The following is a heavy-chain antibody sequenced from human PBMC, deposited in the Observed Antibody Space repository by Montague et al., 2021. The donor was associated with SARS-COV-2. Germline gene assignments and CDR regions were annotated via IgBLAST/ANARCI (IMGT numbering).Heavy chain of an antibody. CDR2: TYYRFKWYS. CDR3: VRYSGWFYFDF. J-gene: IGHJ4*02. V-gene: IGHV6-1*01. Sequence: CAISGDSVCSNSVAWSWIRRSPSRGLEWLGRTYYRFKWYSDYAPSVRGRLTVNPDASKNEFSLELNYVTPEDTAVYYCVRYSGWFYFDFWGQGTLVTVSS. CDR1: GDSVCSNSVA. D-gene: IGHD6-19*01.